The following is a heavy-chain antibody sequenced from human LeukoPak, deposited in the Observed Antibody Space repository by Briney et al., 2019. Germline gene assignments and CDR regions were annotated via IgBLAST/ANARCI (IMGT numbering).Heavy chain of an antibody. CDR1: GFTFSSYA. CDR2: ISGSGGST. CDR3: ASQHITIAVAGTHFDY. Sequence: PGGSLRLSCAASGFTFSSYAMSWVRQAPGKGLEWVSAISGSGGSTYYADSVKGRFTISRDNSKNTLYLQMNSLRAEDTAVYYCASQHITIAVAGTHFDYWGQGTLVTVSS. D-gene: IGHD6-19*01. V-gene: IGHV3-23*01. J-gene: IGHJ4*02.